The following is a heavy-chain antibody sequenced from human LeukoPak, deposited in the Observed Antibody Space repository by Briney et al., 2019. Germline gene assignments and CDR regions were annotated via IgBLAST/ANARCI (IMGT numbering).Heavy chain of an antibody. V-gene: IGHV3-9*01. CDR1: GFTFDDYA. Sequence: GGSLRLSCAASGFTFDDYAMHWVRQAPGKGLEWVSGISWNSGSIAYADSVKGRFTISRDNAKNSLYLQMNSLRAKDTALYYCAKSPYYYGMDVWGQGTTVTVSS. J-gene: IGHJ6*02. CDR3: AKSPYYYGMDV. CDR2: ISWNSGSI.